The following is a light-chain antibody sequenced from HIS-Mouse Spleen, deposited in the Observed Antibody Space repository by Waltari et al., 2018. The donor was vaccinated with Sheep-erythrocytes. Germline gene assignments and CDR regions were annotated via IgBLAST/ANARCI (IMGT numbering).Light chain of an antibody. CDR2: SNN. V-gene: IGLV1-44*01. J-gene: IGLJ1*01. Sequence: QSVLTQPPSASGTPGQRVTISCSGSSSNIGSNTVNWYQQLPGTAPKLLIHSNNQRPSGVPDRFSGSKSGTSASLAISGLQSEDEADYYCCSYAGSYNHVFATGTKVTVL. CDR1: SSNIGSNT. CDR3: CSYAGSYNHV.